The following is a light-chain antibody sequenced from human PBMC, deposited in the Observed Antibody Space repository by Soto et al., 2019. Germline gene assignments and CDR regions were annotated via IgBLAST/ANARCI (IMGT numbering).Light chain of an antibody. Sequence: EIVLTQSPGTLSLSPGERATLSCRASQSVSSSYLAWYQQKPGQAPRLLIYGASSRATGIPDRFSGSGYGKDFNLTISRLEPEDFALYYCQQYGSSPRTFGQGTKVEIK. CDR2: GAS. V-gene: IGKV3-20*01. J-gene: IGKJ1*01. CDR1: QSVSSSY. CDR3: QQYGSSPRT.